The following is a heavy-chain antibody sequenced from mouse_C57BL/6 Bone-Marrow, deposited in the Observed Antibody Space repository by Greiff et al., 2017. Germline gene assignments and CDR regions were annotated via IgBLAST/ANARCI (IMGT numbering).Heavy chain of an antibody. Sequence: DVMLQESGGGLVQPGGSMKLSCVASGFTFSNYWMNWVRQSPEKGLEWVAQIRLKSDNYATHYAASVKGRFTISRDDSKSSVYLQMNNLRAEDTGIYYGTAPYYCGSSYGAMDYWGQGTSVTVSS. CDR3: TAPYYCGSSYGAMDY. V-gene: IGHV6-3*01. D-gene: IGHD1-1*01. CDR2: IRLKSDNYAT. J-gene: IGHJ4*01. CDR1: GFTFSNYW.